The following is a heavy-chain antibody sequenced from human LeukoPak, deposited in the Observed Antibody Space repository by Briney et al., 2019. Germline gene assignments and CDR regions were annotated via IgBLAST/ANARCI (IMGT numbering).Heavy chain of an antibody. D-gene: IGHD2-15*01. Sequence: GGSLRLSCAASGFTFSIYAMHWVRQAPGKGLEWVAVISYDGSNEYYADSVKGRFTISRDNSKNTLYLQMNSLRAEDTAVYYCAVVVVVAATRDLYYYYGMDVWGQGTTVTVSS. CDR1: GFTFSIYA. J-gene: IGHJ6*02. CDR3: AVVVVVAATRDLYYYYGMDV. V-gene: IGHV3-30-3*01. CDR2: ISYDGSNE.